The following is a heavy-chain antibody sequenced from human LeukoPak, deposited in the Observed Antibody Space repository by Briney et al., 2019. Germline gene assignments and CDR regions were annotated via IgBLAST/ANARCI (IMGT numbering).Heavy chain of an antibody. Sequence: PVRSLRLSCAASRFTFSTYWMSWVRQAPGKGLEWVANIKQEGSEKYYVDSVKGRFTISRDNAKNSLFLQMNSLRAEDTAVYYCARGYDSRLDYWGQGTLVTASS. D-gene: IGHD3-22*01. V-gene: IGHV3-7*01. CDR1: RFTFSTYW. J-gene: IGHJ4*02. CDR3: ARGYDSRLDY. CDR2: IKQEGSEK.